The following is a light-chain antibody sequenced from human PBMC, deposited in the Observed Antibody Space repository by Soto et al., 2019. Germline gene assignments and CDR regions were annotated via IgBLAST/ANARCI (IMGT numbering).Light chain of an antibody. CDR3: QQYNNWPPMA. J-gene: IGKJ1*01. Sequence: EIVMTQSPATLSVSPGERATLSCRASQSVSSNLAWYQQKPGQDPMLLIYGASTRATGIPARFSGSGSGTEFTLTISGLQSEDFAVYYCQQYNNWPPMAFGQGTKVEI. V-gene: IGKV3-15*01. CDR2: GAS. CDR1: QSVSSN.